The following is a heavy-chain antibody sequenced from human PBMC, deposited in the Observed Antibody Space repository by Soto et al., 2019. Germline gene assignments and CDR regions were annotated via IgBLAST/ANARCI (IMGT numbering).Heavy chain of an antibody. Sequence: GGSVKVSCKASGGAFSSYAISWVRQAPGQGLERMGGIIPIFGTANYAQKFQGRVTITADESTSTAYMELSSLRSEDTTVYYCARGKHYGSGSYLVYWGQGTLVTVSS. CDR3: ARGKHYGSGSYLVY. CDR1: GGAFSSYA. CDR2: IIPIFGTA. V-gene: IGHV1-69*13. D-gene: IGHD3-10*01. J-gene: IGHJ4*02.